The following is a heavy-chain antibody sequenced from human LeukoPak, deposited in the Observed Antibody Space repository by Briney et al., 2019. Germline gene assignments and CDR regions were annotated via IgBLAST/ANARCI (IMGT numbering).Heavy chain of an antibody. CDR3: ARQRGVADFDY. J-gene: IGHJ4*02. Sequence: PSETLSLTCAVSGYSISSGYYWGLIRQPPGKGLEWIGSIYHSGSTYYNPSLKSRVTISVDTSKNQISLKLSSVTAADTAVYYCARQRGVADFDYWGQGTLVTVSS. V-gene: IGHV4-38-2*01. D-gene: IGHD6-19*01. CDR2: IYHSGST. CDR1: GYSISSGYY.